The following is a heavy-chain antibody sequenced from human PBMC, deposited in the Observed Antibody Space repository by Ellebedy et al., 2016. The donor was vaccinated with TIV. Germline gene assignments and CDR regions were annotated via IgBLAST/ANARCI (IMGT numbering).Heavy chain of an antibody. CDR3: ARGLGSSWYFDY. V-gene: IGHV3-33*01. CDR1: GFTFSSYG. D-gene: IGHD6-13*01. Sequence: GESLKISCAASGFTFSSYGMHWVRQAPGKGLEWVARIWYDGNNKFYADSVKGRFTISRDNSENTLYLQMNSLRAEDTAVYYCARGLGSSWYFDYWGQGTLVTVSS. CDR2: IWYDGNNK. J-gene: IGHJ4*02.